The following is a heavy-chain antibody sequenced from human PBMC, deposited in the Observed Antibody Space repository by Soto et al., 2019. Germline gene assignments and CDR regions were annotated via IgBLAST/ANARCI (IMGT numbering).Heavy chain of an antibody. CDR3: ASPSRASAFDI. Sequence: QVQLVQSGAEVKKPGSSVKVSCKASGGTFSSYTISWVRQAPGQGLEWMGRIIPILGIANYAQKFQGRVTITAGKSTSTAYMELSSLRSEDTAVYYCASPSRASAFDIWGQGTMVTVSS. J-gene: IGHJ3*02. V-gene: IGHV1-69*02. CDR2: IIPILGIA. D-gene: IGHD2-2*01. CDR1: GGTFSSYT.